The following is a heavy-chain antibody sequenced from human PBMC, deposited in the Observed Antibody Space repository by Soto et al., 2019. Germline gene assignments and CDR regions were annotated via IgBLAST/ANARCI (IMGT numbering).Heavy chain of an antibody. CDR3: ARVGGGLASLGYYGMDV. V-gene: IGHV1-2*04. CDR1: GYTFIGYY. J-gene: IGHJ6*02. CDR2: INPNSGGT. Sequence: ASVKVSCKASGYTFIGYYIHWVRQAPGQGLGWMGWINPNSGGTNYAQRFQGWVTMTRDRSISTAYMELSRLKSDDTAVYYCARVGGGLASLGYYGMDVWGQGTTVTVSS. D-gene: IGHD3-10*01.